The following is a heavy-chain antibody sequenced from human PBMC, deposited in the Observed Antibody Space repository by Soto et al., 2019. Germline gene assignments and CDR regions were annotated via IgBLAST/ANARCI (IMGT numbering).Heavy chain of an antibody. CDR2: IIPILGIA. J-gene: IGHJ6*02. CDR3: ARVPGRTYYYYGMDV. Sequence: QVQLVQSGAEVKKPGSSVKVSCKASGGTFSSYTISWVRQAPGQGLEWMGRIIPILGIANYAQKFQGRVTITADQSTSTAYRELSCLSSEDTAVYYCARVPGRTYYYYGMDVWGQGTTVTVSS. CDR1: GGTFSSYT. V-gene: IGHV1-69*02.